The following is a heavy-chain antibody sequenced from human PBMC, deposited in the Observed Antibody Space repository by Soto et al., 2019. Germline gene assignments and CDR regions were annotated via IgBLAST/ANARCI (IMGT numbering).Heavy chain of an antibody. D-gene: IGHD6-19*01. CDR1: GITLSNYW. Sequence: EVQLVESGGGLVQPGGSLRLSCAASGITLSNYWVHWVRQAPGKGLVWVSRISSDGSSTSYAYSVKGRFTISRDNAKNTLYLQMNSLRAEDTAVYYCAYFTSGCPTWRQGTLVTVSS. J-gene: IGHJ4*02. V-gene: IGHV3-74*01. CDR2: ISSDGSST. CDR3: AYFTSGCPT.